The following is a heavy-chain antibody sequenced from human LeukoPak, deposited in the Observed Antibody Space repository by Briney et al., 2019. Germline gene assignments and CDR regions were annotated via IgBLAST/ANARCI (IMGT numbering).Heavy chain of an antibody. CDR1: GYTFTCYD. CDR3: ARGAIVVEMATIGPFDY. V-gene: IGHV1-2*06. J-gene: IGHJ4*02. CDR2: INPNSGGT. D-gene: IGHD5-24*01. Sequence: ASXKVSCKASGYTFTCYDMHWVRQAPGQGLEWMGRINPNSGGTNYAQKFQGRVTMTRDTSISTAYMELSRLRSDDTAVYYCARGAIVVEMATIGPFDYWGQGTLVTVSS.